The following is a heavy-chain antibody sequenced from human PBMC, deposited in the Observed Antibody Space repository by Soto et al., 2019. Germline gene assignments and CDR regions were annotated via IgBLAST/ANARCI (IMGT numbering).Heavy chain of an antibody. CDR2: IYYSGST. D-gene: IGHD3-3*02. CDR3: ASPKIAFYNWFDP. CDR1: GGSISSGDYY. J-gene: IGHJ5*02. V-gene: IGHV4-30-4*01. Sequence: SETLSLTCAVSGGSISSGDYYWSWIRQPPGKGLEWIGYIYYSGSTYYNPSLKSRVTISVDTSKNQFSLKLSSVTAADTAVYYCASPKIAFYNWFDPWGQGTLVTVSS.